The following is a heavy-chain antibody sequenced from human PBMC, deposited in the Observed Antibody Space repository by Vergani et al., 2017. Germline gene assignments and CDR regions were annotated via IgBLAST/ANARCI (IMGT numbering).Heavy chain of an antibody. CDR3: ARGKVVVVAATYYYYYYMVV. CDR1: GGSFSGYY. V-gene: IGHV4-34*01. J-gene: IGHJ6*03. CDR2: INHSGST. Sequence: QVQLQQWGAGLLKPSETLSLTCAVYGGSFSGYYWSWIRQPPGKGLEWIGEINHSGSTNYNPSLKSRVTISVDTSKNQFSLKLSSVTAAETAVYYCARGKVVVVAATYYYYYYMVVWGKGTTVTVSS. D-gene: IGHD2-15*01.